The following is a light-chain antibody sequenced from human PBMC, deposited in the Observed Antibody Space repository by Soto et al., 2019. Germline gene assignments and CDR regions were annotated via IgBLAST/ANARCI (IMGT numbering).Light chain of an antibody. J-gene: IGLJ2*01. Sequence: QSALTQPASVSGSPGQSITISCTGTSSDIGAYNFVSWYQHHPGKAPKLMLYDVDIRPSGVSNRFSGSKSGNTASLTISGLQAEDEADYYCTSWTTSTNMIFGGGTKVTVL. CDR3: TSWTTSTNMI. CDR1: SSDIGAYNF. V-gene: IGLV2-14*03. CDR2: DVD.